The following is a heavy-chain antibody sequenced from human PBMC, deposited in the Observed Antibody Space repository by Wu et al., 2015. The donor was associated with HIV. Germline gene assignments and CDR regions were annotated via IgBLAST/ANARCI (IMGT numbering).Heavy chain of an antibody. J-gene: IGHJ4*02. CDR1: EYTFTDNF. CDR2: INPNNGAT. D-gene: IGHD3-3*01. CDR3: ARSPFGVLTDFDY. Sequence: QVQLVQSGAEVKKPGASVKVSCKASEYTFTDNFIHWVRQAPGQGLEWMGWINPNNGATKYAEKFQGRVTMTRDASISTAFMDLSRLTSDDTGVYFCARSPFGVLTDFDYWGQGTLVTVSS. V-gene: IGHV1-2*02.